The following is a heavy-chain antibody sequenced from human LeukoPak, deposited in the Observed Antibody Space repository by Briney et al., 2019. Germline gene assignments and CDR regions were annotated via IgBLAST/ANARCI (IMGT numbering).Heavy chain of an antibody. V-gene: IGHV3-21*01. D-gene: IGHD2-2*01. J-gene: IGHJ5*02. CDR1: GFTFSSYS. CDR3: ARRGYCSSTSCSNWFDP. CDR2: ISSSSSYI. Sequence: PGGSLRLSCAASGFTFSSYSMNWVRQAPGKGLEWVSSISSSSSYIYYADSVKGRFTISRDNAKNSLYLQMNSLRAEDTAVYYCARRGYCSSTSCSNWFDPWGQGTLVTVFS.